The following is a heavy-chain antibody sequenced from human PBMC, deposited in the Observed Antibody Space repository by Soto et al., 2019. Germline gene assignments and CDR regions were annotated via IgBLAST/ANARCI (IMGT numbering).Heavy chain of an antibody. CDR1: GGTFSSYT. CDR2: IIPILGIA. Sequence: SVKVSCKASGGTFSSYTISWVRQARGQELEWMGRIIPILGIANYAQKFQGRVTITADKSTSTAYMELSSLRSEDTAVYYCARDSPLVCGSGSQLRWFDPWGQGTLVTVPQ. V-gene: IGHV1-69*04. CDR3: ARDSPLVCGSGSQLRWFDP. J-gene: IGHJ5*02. D-gene: IGHD3-10*01.